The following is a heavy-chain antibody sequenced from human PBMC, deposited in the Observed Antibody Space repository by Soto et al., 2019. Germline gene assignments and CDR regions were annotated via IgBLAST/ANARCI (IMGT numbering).Heavy chain of an antibody. Sequence: GGSLRLSCAASGFTFSSYGMHWVRQAPGKGLEWVAVIWYDGSNKYYADSVKGRFTISRDNSKNTLYLQMNSLRAEDTAVYYCAREKYCSGGSCKNSAFDILGQGTMVTVSS. J-gene: IGHJ3*02. CDR2: IWYDGSNK. CDR3: AREKYCSGGSCKNSAFDI. V-gene: IGHV3-33*01. D-gene: IGHD2-15*01. CDR1: GFTFSSYG.